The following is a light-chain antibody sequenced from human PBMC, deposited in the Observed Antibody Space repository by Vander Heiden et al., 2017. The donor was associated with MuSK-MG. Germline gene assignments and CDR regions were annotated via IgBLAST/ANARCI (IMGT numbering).Light chain of an antibody. CDR2: DVS. V-gene: IGLV2-14*01. CDR3: SSYTSSSPV. CDR1: SRDVGGYNY. J-gene: IGLJ2*01. Sequence: QSALTQPASVSGSPGQSNTISCTGTSRDVGGYNYVSWYQQHPGKAPKLMIYDVSNRPSGVSNRFSGSKSGNTASRTISGLQAEDEADYYCSSYTSSSPVFGGGTKLTVL.